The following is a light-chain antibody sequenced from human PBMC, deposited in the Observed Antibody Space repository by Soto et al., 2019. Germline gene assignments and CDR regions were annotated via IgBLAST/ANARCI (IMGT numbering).Light chain of an antibody. CDR3: MQALRNPWT. Sequence: DLVMTQFPLSLPVTPGEPASISCTSSQSLLNSNGNNYLDWYLQKPGQSPQLLIHLGSKRASGVPYRCRASGSGTSFTLKISRVEAEDVGVYYCMQALRNPWTFGQGTKVEIK. V-gene: IGKV2-28*01. CDR2: LGS. J-gene: IGKJ1*01. CDR1: QSLLNSNGNNY.